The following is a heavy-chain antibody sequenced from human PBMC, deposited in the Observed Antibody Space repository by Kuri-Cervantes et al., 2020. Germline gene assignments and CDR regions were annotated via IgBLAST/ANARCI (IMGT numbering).Heavy chain of an antibody. J-gene: IGHJ4*02. Sequence: GGSLRLSCAASGFTFSSYGMHWVRQAPGKGLEWVAVISYDGSNKYYADSVKGRFTISRDNSKNTIYLQLDSLRAEDTAIYYCARGNSSGWYDYWGQGTLVTVSS. CDR2: ISYDGSNK. D-gene: IGHD6-19*01. V-gene: IGHV3-30*03. CDR3: ARGNSSGWYDY. CDR1: GFTFSSYG.